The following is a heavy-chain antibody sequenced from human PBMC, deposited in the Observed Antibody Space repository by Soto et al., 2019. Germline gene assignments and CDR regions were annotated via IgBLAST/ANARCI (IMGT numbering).Heavy chain of an antibody. V-gene: IGHV4-59*08. Sequence: SETLSLTCTVSGGSISSYYWSWIRQPPGKGLEWIGYIYYSGSINYNPSLKSRVTISVDTSKTQFSLKLSSVTAADTAVYYCARHLYGSGERFDPWGQGTLVTVSS. J-gene: IGHJ5*02. D-gene: IGHD3-10*01. CDR3: ARHLYGSGERFDP. CDR1: GGSISSYY. CDR2: IYYSGSI.